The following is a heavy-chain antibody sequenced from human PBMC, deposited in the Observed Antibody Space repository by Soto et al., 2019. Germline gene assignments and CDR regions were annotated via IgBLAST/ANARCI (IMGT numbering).Heavy chain of an antibody. Sequence: QVQLVESGGGVVQPGRSLRLSCAASGFTFRSYAMHWVRQAPGKGLEWVAVISHDGGNKYYADSVKGRFTISRDNSRNTQYLQMNSLRPEETSVYYCARELEQWLPPGNYWGQGTLVTVSS. CDR1: GFTFRSYA. CDR2: ISHDGGNK. D-gene: IGHD6-19*01. V-gene: IGHV3-30-3*01. J-gene: IGHJ4*02. CDR3: ARELEQWLPPGNY.